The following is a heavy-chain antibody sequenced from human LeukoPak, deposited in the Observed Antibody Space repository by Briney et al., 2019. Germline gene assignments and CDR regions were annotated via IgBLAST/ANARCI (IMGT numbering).Heavy chain of an antibody. CDR3: AKDLVSAFGRLEITFGGYFAY. CDR1: GFTFSSYA. Sequence: PGGSLRLSCAASGFTFSSYAMSWVRQAPGKGLEWVSAISGSGGSTYYADSVKGRFTISRDNSKNTLYLQMNSLRAEDTAVYYCAKDLVSAFGRLEITFGGYFAYWGQGTLVTVSS. CDR2: ISGSGGST. J-gene: IGHJ4*02. D-gene: IGHD3-16*01. V-gene: IGHV3-23*01.